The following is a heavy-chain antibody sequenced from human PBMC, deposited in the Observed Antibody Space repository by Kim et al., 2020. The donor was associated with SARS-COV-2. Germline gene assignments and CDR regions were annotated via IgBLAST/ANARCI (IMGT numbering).Heavy chain of an antibody. J-gene: IGHJ4*02. CDR1: GFTFSSYW. Sequence: GGSLRLSCGASGFTFSSYWMHWVRQAPGKGLVWVSHINSDGSDTTYADSVRGRFTISRDNAKNTLYLQMNSLRAEDTAVYYCTGVLDFDYWGQGTLVTVSS. V-gene: IGHV3-74*01. D-gene: IGHD7-27*01. CDR3: TGVLDFDY. CDR2: INSDGSDT.